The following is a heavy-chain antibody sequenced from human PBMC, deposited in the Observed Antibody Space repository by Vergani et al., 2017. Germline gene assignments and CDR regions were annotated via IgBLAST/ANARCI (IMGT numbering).Heavy chain of an antibody. CDR2: ISGHGDRT. D-gene: IGHD2-2*01. V-gene: IGHV3-23*01. Sequence: EVHLLESGGGQVEAGGSLRLSCVASGFTFSNSAMSWVRQTSGKGLEWVSAISGHGDRTYYADSVKGRFTISRDNSKNTVYLQMNSLKAEDRAVYYCARDRGACSSTSCYFHPWGQGTLVTVSS. CDR3: ARDRGACSSTSCYFHP. CDR1: GFTFSNSA. J-gene: IGHJ4*02.